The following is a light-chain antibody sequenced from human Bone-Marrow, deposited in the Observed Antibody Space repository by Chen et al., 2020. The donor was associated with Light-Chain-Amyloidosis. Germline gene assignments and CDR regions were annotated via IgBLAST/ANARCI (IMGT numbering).Light chain of an antibody. CDR2: GSA. CDR1: QTISSNY. Sequence: EIVLTQSPGTLSLSPGEGANLSCRASQTISSNYLTWYQQKFGQAPRLLIYGSASRATGIPDRFTGSGYGTDFTLTINRLEPEDFAMYYCQQYGTSPRTFGGGTKVEIK. J-gene: IGKJ4*01. CDR3: QQYGTSPRT. V-gene: IGKV3-20*01.